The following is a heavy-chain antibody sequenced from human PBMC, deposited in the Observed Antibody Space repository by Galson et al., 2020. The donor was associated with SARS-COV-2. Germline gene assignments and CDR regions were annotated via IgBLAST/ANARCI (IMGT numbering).Heavy chain of an antibody. Sequence: GGSLRLSCAASGFTFSSYWMSWVRQAPGKGLEWVANIKQDGSEKYYVDSVKGRFTISRDNAKNSLYLQMNSLRAEDTAVYYCARDIWVAAAGTSTYYYYYGMDVWGQGTTVTVSS. CDR2: IKQDGSEK. V-gene: IGHV3-7*01. CDR3: ARDIWVAAAGTSTYYYYYGMDV. CDR1: GFTFSSYW. J-gene: IGHJ6*02. D-gene: IGHD6-13*01.